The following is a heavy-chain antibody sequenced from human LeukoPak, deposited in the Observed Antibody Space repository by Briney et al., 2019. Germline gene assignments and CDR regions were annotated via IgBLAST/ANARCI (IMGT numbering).Heavy chain of an antibody. CDR3: ARGQMYYDILTGLRYYYYYYYMNV. CDR1: GFTFSSYE. Sequence: GGSLRLSCAASGFTFSSYEMNWVRQAPGKGLEWVSSISSSSSYIYYADSVKGRFTISRDNAKNSLYLQMNSLRAEDTAVYYCARGQMYYDILTGLRYYYYYYYMNVWGKGTTVTVSS. J-gene: IGHJ6*03. CDR2: ISSSSSYI. D-gene: IGHD3-9*01. V-gene: IGHV3-21*01.